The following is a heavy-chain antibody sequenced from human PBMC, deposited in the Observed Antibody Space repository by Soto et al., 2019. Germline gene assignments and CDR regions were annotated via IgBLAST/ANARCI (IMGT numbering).Heavy chain of an antibody. D-gene: IGHD6-13*01. CDR1: GYNFINSW. CDR2: IDPSDSFV. CDR3: AIGVYSRTPTAFDI. Sequence: GESLKISCQGSGYNFINSWVSWVRQTPGKGLEWMGRIDPSDSFVYYSPSFQGQVSISVDKSITTAYLQWSSLKASDTAIYFCAIGVYSRTPTAFDIWGKGTLVTVSS. V-gene: IGHV5-10-1*01. J-gene: IGHJ3*02.